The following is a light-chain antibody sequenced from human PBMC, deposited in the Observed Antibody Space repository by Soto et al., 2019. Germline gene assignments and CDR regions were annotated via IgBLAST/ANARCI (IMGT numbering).Light chain of an antibody. J-gene: IGKJ1*01. CDR3: LQDYSYPWT. CDR1: QGIRND. CDR2: AAS. Sequence: AIQMTQSPSSLSASLGDRDTITCRASQGIRNDLGWYQQKPGKAPRLLIYAASSLQSGVPSKFSGSGSGTDFTLTISSLQPEDFATYYCLQDYSYPWTFGQGTKVEI. V-gene: IGKV1-6*01.